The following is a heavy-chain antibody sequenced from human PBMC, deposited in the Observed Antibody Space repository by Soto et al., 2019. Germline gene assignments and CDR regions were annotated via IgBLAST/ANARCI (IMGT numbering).Heavy chain of an antibody. CDR3: AREPLSIARRPSGDYYFYYGMDV. D-gene: IGHD6-6*01. CDR1: GDSISTGDYY. J-gene: IGHJ6*02. CDR2: IYHRGST. V-gene: IGHV4-30-4*01. Sequence: QVQLQESGPGLVKPSQTLSLICTVSGDSISTGDYYWSWIRQPPGKGLEWIGNIYHRGSTHNNPSLESRVTISIDTSKNRFSLRLSSVTAADTAVYYCAREPLSIARRPSGDYYFYYGMDVWGQGTTVTVSS.